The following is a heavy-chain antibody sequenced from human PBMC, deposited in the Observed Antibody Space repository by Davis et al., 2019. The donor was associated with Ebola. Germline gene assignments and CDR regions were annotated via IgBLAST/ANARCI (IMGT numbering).Heavy chain of an antibody. J-gene: IGHJ4*02. V-gene: IGHV1-69*08. Sequence: SVKVSCKASGGTFSDYTFTWVRQAPGQGLEWMGRINPILGAADYAPKFQGRVTIIADESTSTAYVELSSLKSEDTAIYYCAGHGRRLVGYFDSWGQGTLVTVSS. CDR3: AGHGRRLVGYFDS. CDR1: GGTFSDYT. D-gene: IGHD2-2*01. CDR2: INPILGAA.